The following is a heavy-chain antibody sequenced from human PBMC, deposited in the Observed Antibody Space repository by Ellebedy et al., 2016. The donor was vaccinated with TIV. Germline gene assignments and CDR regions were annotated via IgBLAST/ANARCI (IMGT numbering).Heavy chain of an antibody. Sequence: PGGSLRLSCAASGFSFSDYAMHWVRQAPGKGLGGVAIISIDGDSKYYADSVEGRFTISRDNSKNTLYLQMNSLRTEDSAVYYCARADFHGSGYYGMDVWGLGTTVTVSS. V-gene: IGHV3-30*01. CDR1: GFSFSDYA. CDR3: ARADFHGSGYYGMDV. J-gene: IGHJ6*02. D-gene: IGHD3-10*01. CDR2: ISIDGDSK.